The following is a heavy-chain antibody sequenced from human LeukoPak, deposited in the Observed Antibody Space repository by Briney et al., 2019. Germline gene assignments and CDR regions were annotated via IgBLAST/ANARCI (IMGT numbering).Heavy chain of an antibody. Sequence: GASVKVSCKASGYSFTGYYMHWVRQAPGQGLEWMGWINPNSGGTNYAQKFQDRVTMTRDTSISTAYIELSRLRFADTAVYYCARSPHILTGENFDYWGQGILVTVSS. J-gene: IGHJ4*02. D-gene: IGHD3-9*01. CDR1: GYSFTGYY. CDR2: INPNSGGT. CDR3: ARSPHILTGENFDY. V-gene: IGHV1-2*02.